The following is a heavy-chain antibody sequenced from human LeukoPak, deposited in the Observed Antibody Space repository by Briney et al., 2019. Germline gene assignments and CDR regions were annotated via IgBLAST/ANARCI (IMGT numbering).Heavy chain of an antibody. J-gene: IGHJ3*02. CDR2: ISYDGSNK. D-gene: IGHD2-2*01. Sequence: PGGSLRLSCAASGFTFSSYAMHWVRQAPGKGLEWVAVISYDGSNKYYADSVKGRFTISRDNSKNTLYLQMNSLRAEDTAVYYCAKDSGGTSCDPDTLDAFDIWGQGTMVTVSS. V-gene: IGHV3-30-3*01. CDR1: GFTFSSYA. CDR3: AKDSGGTSCDPDTLDAFDI.